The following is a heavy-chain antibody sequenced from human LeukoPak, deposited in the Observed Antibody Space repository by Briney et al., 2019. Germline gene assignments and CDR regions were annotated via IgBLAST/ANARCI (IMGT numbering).Heavy chain of an antibody. CDR2: IYSGGST. CDR3: AREGGNYYYGMDV. Sequence: PGGSLRLSCAASGFTVSSNYMSWVRQAPGKGLEWVSVIYSGGSTYYADSVKGRFTISRDNSKNTLYLQMNSLRAEDTAVYYCAREGGNYYYGMDVWGQGTTVTVPS. V-gene: IGHV3-53*01. J-gene: IGHJ6*02. CDR1: GFTVSSNY. D-gene: IGHD1-1*01.